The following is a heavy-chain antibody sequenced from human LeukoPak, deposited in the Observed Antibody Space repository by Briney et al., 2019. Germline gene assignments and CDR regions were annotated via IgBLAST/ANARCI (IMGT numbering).Heavy chain of an antibody. CDR1: GDSIRRDY. J-gene: IGHJ4*02. V-gene: IGHV4-4*07. Sequence: SETLSLTCIVSGDSIRRDYWNWIPQPAGKGLQWIGRIHYSGTTNYNPSLRSRLTMSADTSNNQYSLLLRSVTAAGTAVYYCARGGGWTGARKDFDYWGQGTLVTVSS. CDR3: ARGGGWTGARKDFDY. D-gene: IGHD3/OR15-3a*01. CDR2: IHYSGTT.